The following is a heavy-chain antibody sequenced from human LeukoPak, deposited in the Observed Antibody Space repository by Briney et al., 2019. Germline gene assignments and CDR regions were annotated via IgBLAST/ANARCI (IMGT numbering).Heavy chain of an antibody. CDR2: ISYDGSNK. CDR3: AEESYTGSEYFQH. V-gene: IGHV3-30*04. Sequence: GRSLRLSCAASGFTFSSYAMHWVRQAPGKGLEWVAVISYDGSNKYYADSVKGRFTISRDNSKNTLYLQMNSLRAEDTAVYYCAEESYTGSEYFQHWGQGTLVTVSS. J-gene: IGHJ1*01. D-gene: IGHD1-14*01. CDR1: GFTFSSYA.